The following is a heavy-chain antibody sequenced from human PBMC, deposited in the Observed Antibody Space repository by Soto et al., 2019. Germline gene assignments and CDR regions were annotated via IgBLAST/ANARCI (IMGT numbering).Heavy chain of an antibody. CDR3: ARDHYYDSSGYYYDY. V-gene: IGHV1-18*01. CDR2: ISTYNGNT. Sequence: GASVKVSCKASGYSFITYGISWVRQAPGQGLEWMGWISTYNGNTKYAQKLQGRVTMTTDTSTSTAYMELRSLRSDDTAVYYCARDHYYDSSGYYYDYWGQGTPVTVSS. J-gene: IGHJ4*02. CDR1: GYSFITYG. D-gene: IGHD3-22*01.